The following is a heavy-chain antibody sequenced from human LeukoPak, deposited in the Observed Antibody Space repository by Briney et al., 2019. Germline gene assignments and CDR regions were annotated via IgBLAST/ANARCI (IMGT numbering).Heavy chain of an antibody. J-gene: IGHJ4*02. CDR2: LYRDDNY. V-gene: IGHV2-5*02. D-gene: IGHD4-17*01. Sequence: SGPTFVNLTQTLSLPFSLSVFPLSTRGVGVGCVLQPPGVSPECRPLLYRDDNYLSSPSLRRSLTITKDTSKNQVVFTMTNMDPVDTATYYCAHYGDYRFMYYFDYWGQGTLVTVSS. CDR1: VFPLSTRGVG. CDR3: AHYGDYRFMYYFDY.